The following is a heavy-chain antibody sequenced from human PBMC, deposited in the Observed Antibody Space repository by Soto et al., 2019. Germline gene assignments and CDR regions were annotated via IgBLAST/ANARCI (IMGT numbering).Heavy chain of an antibody. CDR3: VRPRPSGENYGMDV. CDR1: GLTVSHNY. Sequence: GGSLRLSCVASGLTVSHNYMAWVRQAPEMGLQWVSILYTEGTTYYADSVKGRFTISRDSSKNTLFLQMDSLRAEDTAVYYCVRPRPSGENYGMDVWGQGTTVTVSS. CDR2: LYTEGTT. D-gene: IGHD3-16*01. V-gene: IGHV3-53*01. J-gene: IGHJ6*02.